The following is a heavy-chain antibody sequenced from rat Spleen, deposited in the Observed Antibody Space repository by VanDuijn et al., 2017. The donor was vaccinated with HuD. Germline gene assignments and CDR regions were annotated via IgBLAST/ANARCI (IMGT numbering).Heavy chain of an antibody. J-gene: IGHJ2*01. CDR2: LWSNGNT. V-gene: IGHV2S63*01. CDR1: GFSLTDYS. D-gene: IGHD1-9*01. CDR3: ARGHTMGITFDY. Sequence: EVQLKESGPGLVQPSQTLSLTCTVSGFSLTDYSVHWVRQPPGKGLEWMGVLWSNGNTAYNSTLKSRLSISRDTSKSQVFLKMNSLQTEDTAMYFCARGHTMGITFDYWGQGVMVTVSS.